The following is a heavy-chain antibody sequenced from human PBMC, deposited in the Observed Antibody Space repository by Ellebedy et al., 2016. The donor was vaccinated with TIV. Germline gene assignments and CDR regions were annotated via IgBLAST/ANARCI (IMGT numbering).Heavy chain of an antibody. V-gene: IGHV3-69-1*01. CDR2: IDRNHII. J-gene: IGHJ4*02. Sequence: GGSLRLSXAAAGFTLSNFDMHWVRQAPGKGLEWVSYIDRNHIINYADSVKGRFTISRDNANNSLYLQMSSLRAEDTAVYYCARGGSYSGGYFDYWGQGTLVAVSP. CDR3: ARGGSYSGGYFDY. CDR1: GFTLSNFD. D-gene: IGHD1-26*01.